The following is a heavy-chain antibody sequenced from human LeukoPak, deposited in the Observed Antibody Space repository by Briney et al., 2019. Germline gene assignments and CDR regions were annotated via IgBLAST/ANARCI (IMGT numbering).Heavy chain of an antibody. Sequence: PSETLSLTCTVSGGSISSYYWSWIRQPAGKGLEWIGRIYTSGSTNYNPSLKSRVTMSVDTSKNQFSLKLSSVTAADTAVYYCARDPYCRTGSCYFGAFDIWGQGTMVTVSS. V-gene: IGHV4-4*07. J-gene: IGHJ3*02. D-gene: IGHD2-15*01. CDR1: GGSISSYY. CDR2: IYTSGST. CDR3: ARDPYCRTGSCYFGAFDI.